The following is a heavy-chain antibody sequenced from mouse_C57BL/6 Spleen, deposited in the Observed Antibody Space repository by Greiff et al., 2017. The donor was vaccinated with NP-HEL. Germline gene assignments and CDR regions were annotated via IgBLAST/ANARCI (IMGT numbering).Heavy chain of an antibody. CDR3: ARAYDGFAY. V-gene: IGHV5-4*03. CDR2: ISDGGSYT. Sequence: EVKLVESGGGLVKPGGSLKLSCAASGFTFSSYAMSWVRQTPEKRLEWVATISDGGSYTYYPDNVKGRFTISRDNAKNNLYLQMSHLKSEDTAMYYCARAYDGFAYWGQGTLVTVSA. J-gene: IGHJ3*01. D-gene: IGHD2-3*01. CDR1: GFTFSSYA.